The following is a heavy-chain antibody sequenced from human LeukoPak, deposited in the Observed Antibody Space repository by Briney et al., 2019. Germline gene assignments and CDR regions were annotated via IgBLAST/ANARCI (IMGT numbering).Heavy chain of an antibody. CDR2: IIPIFGTA. D-gene: IGHD3-22*01. J-gene: IGHJ4*02. V-gene: IGHV1-69*01. CDR1: GGTFSSYA. Sequence: GASVKVSCKASGGTFSSYAISWVRQAPGQGLEWMGGIIPIFGTANYAQKFQGRVTITADESTSTAYMELSSLRSEDTAVYYCASYGTYYYDSSGYYPREGHFDYWGQGTLVTVSS. CDR3: ASYGTYYYDSSGYYPREGHFDY.